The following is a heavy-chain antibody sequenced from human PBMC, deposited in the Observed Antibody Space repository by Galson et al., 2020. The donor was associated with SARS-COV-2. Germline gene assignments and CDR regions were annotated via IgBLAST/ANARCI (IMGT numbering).Heavy chain of an antibody. CDR1: GFTFSNYA. CDR2: LNNRGDDT. Sequence: GGSLRLSCAASGFTFSNYAMAWVRQAPGKGLEWVSLLNNRGDDTYYGESIKGRFTISRDNSKNTLYQQMNNLRPDDTAVYYCAKEGGTGWATDYFQHWGQGILVTVSS. CDR3: AKEGGTGWATDYFQH. J-gene: IGHJ1*01. D-gene: IGHD6-19*01. V-gene: IGHV3-23*01.